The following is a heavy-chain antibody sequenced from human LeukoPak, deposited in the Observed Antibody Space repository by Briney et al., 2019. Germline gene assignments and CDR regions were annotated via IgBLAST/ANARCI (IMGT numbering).Heavy chain of an antibody. J-gene: IGHJ4*02. D-gene: IGHD6-13*01. Sequence: GGSLRLSCAASGFTFSSYGMHWVRQAPGKGLEWVAVISYDGSNKYYADSVKGRFTISRDNSKNTLYLQMNSLRAEDKAVYYCAKSSGLSSSYFDYWGQGTLVTVSS. CDR1: GFTFSSYG. CDR3: AKSSGLSSSYFDY. V-gene: IGHV3-30*18. CDR2: ISYDGSNK.